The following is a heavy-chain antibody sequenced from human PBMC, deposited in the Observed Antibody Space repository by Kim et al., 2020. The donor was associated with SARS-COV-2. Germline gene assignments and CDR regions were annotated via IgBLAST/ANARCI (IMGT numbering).Heavy chain of an antibody. J-gene: IGHJ6*02. CDR1: GGTFSSYA. V-gene: IGHV1-69*13. D-gene: IGHD6-19*01. CDR3: ARGPTPSGWYQDYYYYGMDV. Sequence: SVKVSCKASGGTFSSYAISWVRQAPGQGLEWMGGIIPIFGTANYAQKFQGRVTITADESTSTAYMELSSLRSEDTAVYYCARGPTPSGWYQDYYYYGMDVWGQGTTVTVSS. CDR2: IIPIFGTA.